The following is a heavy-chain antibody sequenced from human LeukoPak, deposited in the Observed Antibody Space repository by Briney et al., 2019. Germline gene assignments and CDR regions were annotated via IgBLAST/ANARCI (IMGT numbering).Heavy chain of an antibody. J-gene: IGHJ4*02. Sequence: GGSLRLSCAASGFTFSSYAMSWVRQAPGKGLEWVSAISGSGGSTYYADSVKGRFSISRDNSKNTLYLQMNSLRAEDTAVYYCAKDSEGMYCSGGSPCYFDYWGQGTLVTVSS. D-gene: IGHD2-15*01. V-gene: IGHV3-23*01. CDR3: AKDSEGMYCSGGSPCYFDY. CDR1: GFTFSSYA. CDR2: ISGSGGST.